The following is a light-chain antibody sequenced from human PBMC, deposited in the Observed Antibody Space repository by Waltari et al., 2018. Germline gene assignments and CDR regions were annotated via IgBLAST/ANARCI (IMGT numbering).Light chain of an antibody. Sequence: DIQMTQSPSTLSASVGDRVTMTCRASQSISSWLAWYQQKPGKAPKLLIYKAYSLESGVPSRFSGSGSGTEFTLTISSLQPDDFATYYCQQYNSYSWTFGQGTKVEIK. CDR1: QSISSW. CDR3: QQYNSYSWT. J-gene: IGKJ1*01. V-gene: IGKV1-5*03. CDR2: KAY.